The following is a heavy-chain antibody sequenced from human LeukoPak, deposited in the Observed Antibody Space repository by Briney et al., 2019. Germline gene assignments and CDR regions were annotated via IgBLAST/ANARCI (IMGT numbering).Heavy chain of an antibody. CDR3: GVAASSVSDFDS. J-gene: IGHJ4*02. Sequence: GGSLRLSCAASGFSFRDYPVNWVRQAPGKGLEWLSSITGSSHAMFYADSVRGRFTISRDNARNSLYLQMDSLRADDTAIYFCGVAASSVSDFDSWGQGTLVIVSS. CDR1: GFSFRDYP. D-gene: IGHD1-26*01. CDR2: ITGSSHAM. V-gene: IGHV3-21*01.